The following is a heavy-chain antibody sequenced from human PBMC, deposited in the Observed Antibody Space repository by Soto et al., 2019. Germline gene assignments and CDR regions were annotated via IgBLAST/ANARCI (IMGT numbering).Heavy chain of an antibody. CDR3: ARDRSTYGGGGTGEVKENWFDP. V-gene: IGHV4-59*01. CDR2: AYYSGDT. D-gene: IGHD2-8*01. Sequence: SETLSLTCIVSGGSISRYYWSWIRQPPGKGLEWIGYAYYSGDTGYNPSLKSRVTMAVDTSKSQVSLKLSSVTAADTAVYYCARDRSTYGGGGTGEVKENWFDPWGQGALVTVS. CDR1: GGSISRYY. J-gene: IGHJ5*02.